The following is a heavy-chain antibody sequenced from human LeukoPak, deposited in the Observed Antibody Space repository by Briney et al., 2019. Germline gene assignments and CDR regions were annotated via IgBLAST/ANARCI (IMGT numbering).Heavy chain of an antibody. CDR2: ILYDGNNK. Sequence: GGSLRLSCAVSGFTFSRYGMHWLRQAPGRGLEWVAFILYDGNNKYYADSVKGRFTISRDNSEKTLYLRMNNLRAEDTAVIYCAWTYYDYWSGPYAFDIWGQGTMVTVSS. CDR1: GFTFSRYG. J-gene: IGHJ3*02. CDR3: AWTYYDYWSGPYAFDI. D-gene: IGHD3-3*01. V-gene: IGHV3-30*02.